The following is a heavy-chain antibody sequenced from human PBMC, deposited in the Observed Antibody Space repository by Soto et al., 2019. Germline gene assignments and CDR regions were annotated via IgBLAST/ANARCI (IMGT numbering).Heavy chain of an antibody. CDR2: ISPYNGKT. J-gene: IGHJ6*02. CDR3: TRDPDYHGMDV. CDR1: GYTFTTYG. V-gene: IGHV1-18*01. Sequence: QVQLVQSGAEVKKPGASVKVSCKTSGYTFTTYGISSVRQAPGQGLEWMGWISPYNGKTNYAQKLQGRVTMTTDTSTTTAYMELRSLRSDDTAVYYCTRDPDYHGMDVWGQGTTVTVSS.